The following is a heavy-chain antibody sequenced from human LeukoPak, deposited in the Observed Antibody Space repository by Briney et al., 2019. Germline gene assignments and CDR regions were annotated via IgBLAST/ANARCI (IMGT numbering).Heavy chain of an antibody. CDR2: IHTSGST. D-gene: IGHD3-10*01. CDR1: GGSIRSNY. J-gene: IGHJ4*02. CDR3: ARQTISGGFDS. V-gene: IGHV4-4*07. Sequence: SDTLSLTCTVSGGSIRSNYWNWLRQPAGKGLEWIGRIHTSGSTNYNPSLKSRVTMSVDTSKNQFSLKLSSATAADTAVYYCARQTISGGFDSWGQGTLATVSS.